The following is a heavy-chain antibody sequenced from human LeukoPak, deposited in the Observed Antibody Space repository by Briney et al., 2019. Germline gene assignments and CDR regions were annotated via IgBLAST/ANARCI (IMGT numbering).Heavy chain of an antibody. CDR3: AKGVIARRPYDFDY. J-gene: IGHJ4*02. CDR1: VFLYQQS. Sequence: GGSVTLLCSLPVFLYQQSAELGPRQAPGKGLEWVSGISASGATTYYADSVKGRFTISRDNSENTLSLQMNSLRDDDTALSVCAKGVIARRPYDFDYWGQGTLVTVS. D-gene: IGHD6-6*01. V-gene: IGHV3-23*01. CDR2: ISASGATT.